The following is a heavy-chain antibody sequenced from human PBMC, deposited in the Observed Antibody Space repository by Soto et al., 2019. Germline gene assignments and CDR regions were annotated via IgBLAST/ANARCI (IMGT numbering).Heavy chain of an antibody. J-gene: IGHJ2*01. CDR1: GFTFSNAW. CDR3: ATLPYVDGGVGGRYFDF. D-gene: IGHD4-17*01. CDR2: IKSKTDGGAI. Sequence: GGSLRLSCEASGFTFSNAWMRWVRQAPGKGPEWVGRIKSKTDGGAIDYAAPVKGRFTISRDDSKNRLYLQMDSLKTEDTAIYYCATLPYVDGGVGGRYFDFWGSGTLVTVSS. V-gene: IGHV3-15*01.